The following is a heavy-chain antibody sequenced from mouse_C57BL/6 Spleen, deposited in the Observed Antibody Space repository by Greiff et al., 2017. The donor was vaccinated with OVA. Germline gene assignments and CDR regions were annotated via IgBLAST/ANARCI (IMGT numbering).Heavy chain of an antibody. Sequence: VQLQQSGAELVKPGASVTLSCTASGFNIKDYYMHWVKQRTEQGLEWIGRIDPEDGETTYAPKFQGKATITADTSSNTAYLQLSSLTSEDTAVYYCARAFTTVVATDWYFDVWGTGTTVTVSS. D-gene: IGHD1-1*01. CDR3: ARAFTTVVATDWYFDV. CDR1: GFNIKDYY. V-gene: IGHV14-2*01. CDR2: IDPEDGET. J-gene: IGHJ1*03.